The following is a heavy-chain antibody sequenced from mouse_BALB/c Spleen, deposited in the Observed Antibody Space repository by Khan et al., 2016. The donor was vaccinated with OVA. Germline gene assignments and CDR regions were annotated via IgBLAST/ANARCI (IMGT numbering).Heavy chain of an antibody. V-gene: IGHV14-1*02. D-gene: IGHD2-3*01. CDR2: IAPENDNT. Sequence: EVQLQQSGAELVRPGALVKLSCKASAFNIKDYYMHWIKQRPEQGLVWIGRIAPENDNTIYDQKFQGRASITSDTSSNTAYLQLSSLTSDDTAVYYGASDGYSPWFAYWGQGTLVTVSA. CDR1: AFNIKDYY. CDR3: ASDGYSPWFAY. J-gene: IGHJ3*01.